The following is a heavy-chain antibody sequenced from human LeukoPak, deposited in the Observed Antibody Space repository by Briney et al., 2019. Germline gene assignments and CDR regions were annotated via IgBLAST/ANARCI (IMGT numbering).Heavy chain of an antibody. V-gene: IGHV3-74*01. D-gene: IGHD3-22*01. CDR3: AKRGVVIRVILVGFHKEAYYFDS. Sequence: GGSLRLSCAASGFTFSSYWMHWVRQAPGNGLVWVSRINSEGSSTTYAESVRGRFTISRDNAKNTLYLQMISLRAEDTAVYFCAKRGVVIRVILVGFHKEAYYFDSWGQGALVTVSS. CDR1: GFTFSSYW. CDR2: INSEGSST. J-gene: IGHJ4*02.